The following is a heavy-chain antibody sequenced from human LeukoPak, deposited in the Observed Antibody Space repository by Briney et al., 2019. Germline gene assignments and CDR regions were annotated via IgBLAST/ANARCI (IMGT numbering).Heavy chain of an antibody. V-gene: IGHV4-59*01. J-gene: IGHJ4*02. Sequence: PSETLSLTCTVSGGSISSYYWSWIRQPPGKGLEWIGYIYYSGSTNYNPSLKSRVTISVDTSKNQFSLKLSSVTAADTAVYYCARATNYDFWSGYPHFDYWGQGTLVTVSS. CDR1: GGSISSYY. CDR2: IYYSGST. D-gene: IGHD3-3*01. CDR3: ARATNYDFWSGYPHFDY.